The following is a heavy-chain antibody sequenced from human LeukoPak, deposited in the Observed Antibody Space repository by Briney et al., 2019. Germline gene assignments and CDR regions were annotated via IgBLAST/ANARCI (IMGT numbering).Heavy chain of an antibody. Sequence: PGGFLRLSFAASGFTFSNHWMNWVRQAPGKGLEWVANIKEDGSEKDYVDSVKGRFTISRDNAKNSLYLQMNSLRAEDTAVYYCARAIVVVIPDYWGQGTLVTVSS. CDR1: GFTFSNHW. CDR3: ARAIVVVIPDY. J-gene: IGHJ4*02. CDR2: IKEDGSEK. V-gene: IGHV3-7*01. D-gene: IGHD3-22*01.